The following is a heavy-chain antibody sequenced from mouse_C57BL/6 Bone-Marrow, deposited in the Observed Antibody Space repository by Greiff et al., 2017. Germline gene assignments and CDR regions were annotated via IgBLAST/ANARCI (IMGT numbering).Heavy chain of an antibody. Sequence: EVKLVESGEGLVKPGGSLKLSCAASGFTFSSYAMSWVRQTPEKRLEWVAYISSGGDYIYYADTVKGRFTISRDNARNTLYLQMSSLKSEDTAMYYCTRDRSNYWYFDVWGTGTTVTVSS. D-gene: IGHD2-14*01. V-gene: IGHV5-9-1*02. CDR1: GFTFSSYA. J-gene: IGHJ1*03. CDR3: TRDRSNYWYFDV. CDR2: ISSGGDYI.